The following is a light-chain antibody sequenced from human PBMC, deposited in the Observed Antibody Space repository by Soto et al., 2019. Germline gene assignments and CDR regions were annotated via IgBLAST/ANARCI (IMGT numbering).Light chain of an antibody. CDR3: QQTATIPRT. Sequence: DIQMTQSPSSLSASVGDRVTITCRASQSIASRLNWYQQKPGSAPKLLIYGASTLESGVPSRFSGSGSGTDFTLTISSLQVEDFATYYCQQTATIPRTFGQGTKVDVK. V-gene: IGKV1-39*01. CDR1: QSIASR. CDR2: GAS. J-gene: IGKJ1*01.